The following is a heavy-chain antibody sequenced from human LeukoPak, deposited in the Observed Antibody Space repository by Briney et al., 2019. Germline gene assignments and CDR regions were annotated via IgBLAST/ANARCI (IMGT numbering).Heavy chain of an antibody. CDR2: INSDGSTT. CDR3: AGSIAVAGTIDY. J-gene: IGHJ4*02. Sequence: PGGSLRLSCAASGITFSSYWMHWVRQAPGKGLVWVSLINSDGSTTSYADSVKGRFTISRDNAKNTLYLQMNSLRAEDTAVYYCAGSIAVAGTIDYWGQGTLVTVSS. D-gene: IGHD6-19*01. V-gene: IGHV3-74*01. CDR1: GITFSSYW.